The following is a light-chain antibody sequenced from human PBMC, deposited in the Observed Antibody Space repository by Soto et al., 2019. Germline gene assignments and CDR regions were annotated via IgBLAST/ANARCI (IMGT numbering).Light chain of an antibody. CDR2: GAS. CDR3: QQYGGSPT. CDR1: QSVSSNY. Sequence: EIGLTQSPGTLSLSPGERATLSCRASQSVSSNYLAWYQQKAGQAPRLLIYGASSRAAGIPDRFSGSGSGTDFTLTISRLEPEDFAVYYCQQYGGSPTFGQGTKLEIK. J-gene: IGKJ2*01. V-gene: IGKV3-20*01.